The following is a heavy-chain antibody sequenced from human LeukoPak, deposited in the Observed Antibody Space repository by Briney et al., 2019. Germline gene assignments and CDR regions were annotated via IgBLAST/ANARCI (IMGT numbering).Heavy chain of an antibody. J-gene: IGHJ4*02. CDR2: INHSGST. CDR3: ARGRLMVRGVILTSRAVYLDY. CDR1: GGSFSGYY. D-gene: IGHD3-10*01. Sequence: PSETPSLTCAVYGGSFSGYYWSWIRQPPGKGLEWIGEINHSGSTNDNPSLNSRVTISVDTSKNEFSLKLSSVTAADTAVYYCARGRLMVRGVILTSRAVYLDYWGQGTLVTVSS. V-gene: IGHV4-34*01.